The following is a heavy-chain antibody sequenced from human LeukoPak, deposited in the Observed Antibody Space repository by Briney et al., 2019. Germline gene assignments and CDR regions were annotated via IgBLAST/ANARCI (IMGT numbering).Heavy chain of an antibody. CDR1: RYTFTGYY. V-gene: IGHV1-2*02. CDR2: MKPHGGGT. D-gene: IGHD3-10*01. Sequence: GASVKVSCKASRYTFTGYYIHWVTQAPGHEVEGMGWMKPHGGGTYYAQKFQGGVTMTRDTSITTAYMELSSLRSDDTAVYYCARDYGSGSYYNVAYWGQGTLATVS. J-gene: IGHJ4*02. CDR3: ARDYGSGSYYNVAY.